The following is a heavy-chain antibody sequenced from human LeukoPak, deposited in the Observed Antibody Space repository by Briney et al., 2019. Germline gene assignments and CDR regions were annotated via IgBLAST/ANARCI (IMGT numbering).Heavy chain of an antibody. CDR2: ISGSGGST. D-gene: IGHD4-17*01. Sequence: SGGSLRLSCAASGFTFSSYAMSWVRQAPGKGLEWVSAISGSGGSTYYADSVKGRFTISRDNSKNTLYLQMNSLRAEDTAVYYCAKDPNGDYLGAFDFWGQGTMVTVSS. V-gene: IGHV3-23*01. CDR1: GFTFSSYA. J-gene: IGHJ3*01. CDR3: AKDPNGDYLGAFDF.